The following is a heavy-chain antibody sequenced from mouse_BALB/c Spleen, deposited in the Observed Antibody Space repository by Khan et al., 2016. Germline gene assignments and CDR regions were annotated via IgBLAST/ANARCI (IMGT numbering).Heavy chain of an antibody. J-gene: IGHJ1*01. CDR1: GFTFSDYY. CDR3: ARHRRNDGSPWDFDV. D-gene: IGHD1-1*01. Sequence: EVELVESGGGLVQPGGSLKLSCATSGFTFSDYYMYWVRQTPEKRLEWVAYISNRGDNTYYPDTVKGRFTISRANAKNILYLQRSRLKSEDTAMYYGARHRRNDGSPWDFDVWGAGTTVTVSS. CDR2: ISNRGDNT. V-gene: IGHV5-12*02.